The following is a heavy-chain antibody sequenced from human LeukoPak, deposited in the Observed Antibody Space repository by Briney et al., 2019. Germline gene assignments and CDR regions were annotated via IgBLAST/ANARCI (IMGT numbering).Heavy chain of an antibody. J-gene: IGHJ4*02. CDR1: GFTFSSYG. V-gene: IGHV3-30*18. D-gene: IGHD3-3*01. Sequence: PGGSLRLSCAASGFTFSSYGMHWVRQAPGKGLEWVAVISYDGSNKYYADSVKGRFTISRDNSKNTLYLQMNSLRPEDTAVYYCAKVLDYFYFDYWGQGTLVTVSS. CDR3: AKVLDYFYFDY. CDR2: ISYDGSNK.